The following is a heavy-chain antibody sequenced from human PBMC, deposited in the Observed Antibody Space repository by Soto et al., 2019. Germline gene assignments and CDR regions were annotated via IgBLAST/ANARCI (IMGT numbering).Heavy chain of an antibody. CDR1: GGSISSSSFH. Sequence: QLQLQESGPGLVKPSETLSLTCTVSGGSISSSSFHWGWIRQPPGKGLEWIGSIYYSGSTYYSPSLKSRVTISVDTSKHQFTLKLSSVPAADTAVYYCARRARAAGTDWWFDPWGQGTLVTVSS. D-gene: IGHD6-13*01. V-gene: IGHV4-39*01. J-gene: IGHJ5*02. CDR3: ARRARAAGTDWWFDP. CDR2: IYYSGST.